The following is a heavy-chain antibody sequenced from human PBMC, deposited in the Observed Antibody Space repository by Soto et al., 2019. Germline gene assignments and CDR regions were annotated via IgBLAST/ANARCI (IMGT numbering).Heavy chain of an antibody. D-gene: IGHD3-9*01. Sequence: ASVKVSCKASGYTLTSYDINWVRQATGQGLERMGWMNPNSGNTGYAQKFQGRVTMTRNTSISTAYMELSSLRSEDTAVYYCARGSELRYFDWFSNYYYMDVWGKGT. CDR2: MNPNSGNT. CDR3: ARGSELRYFDWFSNYYYMDV. V-gene: IGHV1-8*01. CDR1: GYTLTSYD. J-gene: IGHJ6*03.